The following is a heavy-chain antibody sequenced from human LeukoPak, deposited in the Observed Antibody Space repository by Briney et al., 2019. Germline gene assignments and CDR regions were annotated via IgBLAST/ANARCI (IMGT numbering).Heavy chain of an antibody. CDR1: GYTFTSYD. CDR3: ARGRTGTGYMDV. Sequence: ASVKVSCKASGYTFTSYDINWVRQATGQGLEWMGWMNPNSGNTGYAQKFQGRVTITRNTSISTAYMELSSLRSEDTAVYYCARGRTGTGYMDVWSKGTTVTVSS. V-gene: IGHV1-8*01. D-gene: IGHD1-1*01. J-gene: IGHJ6*03. CDR2: MNPNSGNT.